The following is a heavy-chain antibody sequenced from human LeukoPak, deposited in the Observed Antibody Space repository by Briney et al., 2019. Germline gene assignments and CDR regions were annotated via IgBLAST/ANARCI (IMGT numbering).Heavy chain of an antibody. Sequence: GGSLRLSCAAYGFNFSNFAVTWLRQAPGKGLEGVSYIRGGDTYYADSVKGRFTISRDNSKNTLYLQMNSLKADDTALYYCAKVVLNNDNSGYSGFDDWGQGTMVTVSS. D-gene: IGHD3-22*01. CDR1: GFNFSNFA. V-gene: IGHV3-23*01. CDR3: AKVVLNNDNSGYSGFDD. CDR2: IRGGDT. J-gene: IGHJ4*03.